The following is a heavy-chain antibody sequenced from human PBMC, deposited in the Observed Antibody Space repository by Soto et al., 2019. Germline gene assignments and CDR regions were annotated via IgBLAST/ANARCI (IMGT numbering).Heavy chain of an antibody. CDR3: ARKGAAASYAHYYMDV. J-gene: IGHJ6*03. D-gene: IGHD6-13*01. Sequence: QVQLQESGPGLVKPSETLSLTCTVSGGSISPYYWSWIRQPPGKGLEWIGYVYYSGNTNYNPSLESRVTISVDTSRNQFSQNLTSATAADTAVYYCARKGAAASYAHYYMDVWGRGTTVTVSS. CDR2: VYYSGNT. V-gene: IGHV4-59*01. CDR1: GGSISPYY.